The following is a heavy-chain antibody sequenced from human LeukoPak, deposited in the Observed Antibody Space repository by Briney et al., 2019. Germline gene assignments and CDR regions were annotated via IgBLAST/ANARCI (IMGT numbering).Heavy chain of an antibody. CDR2: ISAYNGNT. CDR3: AFSRYYLQGSYYYMDV. CDR1: GYTFTSYG. V-gene: IGHV1-18*01. Sequence: ASVKDSCKASGYTFTSYGISWVRQAPGQGLEWMGWISAYNGNTNYAQKLQGRVTMTTDTSTSTAYMELRSLRSDDTAVYYCAFSRYYLQGSYYYMDVWGKGTTVTVSS. D-gene: IGHD2/OR15-2a*01. J-gene: IGHJ6*03.